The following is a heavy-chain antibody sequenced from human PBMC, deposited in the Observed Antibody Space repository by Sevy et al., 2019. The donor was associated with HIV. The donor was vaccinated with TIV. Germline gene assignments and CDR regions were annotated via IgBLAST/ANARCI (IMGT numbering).Heavy chain of an antibody. V-gene: IGHV3-21*04. J-gene: IGHJ4*02. CDR3: AILGTYYYDGSGCYYQVPSDY. CDR1: GFTFTTYS. CDR2: ISGGGSYR. Sequence: GGSLRLSCAASGFTFTTYSMTWVRQAPGEGLGWVSSISGGGSYRYYADSVKGRFTISRDNFKNTLYLQMNSLRAEDTAVYYCAILGTYYYDGSGCYYQVPSDYWGQGTLVTVSS. D-gene: IGHD3-22*01.